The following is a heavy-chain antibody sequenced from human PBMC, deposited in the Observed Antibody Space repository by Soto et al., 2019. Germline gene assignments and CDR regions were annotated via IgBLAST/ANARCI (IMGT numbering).Heavy chain of an antibody. CDR3: ARQGWDTIVVVPAAAGWFDP. Sequence: QVQLQESGPGLVKPSGTLSLTCAVSGGSISSSNWWSWVRQPPGKGLEWIGEIYHSGSTNYNPSLKSRVTISVVKSKNQFSLKLSSVTAADTAVYYCARQGWDTIVVVPAAAGWFDPWGQGTLVTVSS. J-gene: IGHJ5*02. D-gene: IGHD2-2*01. CDR2: IYHSGST. CDR1: GGSISSSNW. V-gene: IGHV4-4*02.